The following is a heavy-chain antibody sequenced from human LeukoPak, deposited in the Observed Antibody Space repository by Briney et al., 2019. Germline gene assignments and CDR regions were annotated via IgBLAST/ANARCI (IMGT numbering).Heavy chain of an antibody. Sequence: GGPLRLSCAAAGFTFNAYDMHWGRQPIGKGLQWVSYIGRSGDTYYAGSVKGQFTMSREDATNSLFLEMKSLGVEDTAVYYCARDSSGWGLAVWGKGTTVTVSS. J-gene: IGHJ6*04. D-gene: IGHD6-19*01. CDR3: ARDSSGWGLAV. CDR1: GFTFNAYD. V-gene: IGHV3-13*04. CDR2: IGRSGDT.